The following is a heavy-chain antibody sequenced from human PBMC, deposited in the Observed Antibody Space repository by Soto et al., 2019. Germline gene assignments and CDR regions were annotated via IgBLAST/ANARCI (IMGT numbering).Heavy chain of an antibody. Sequence: WAPLSLTCTVSGDSIGDSQWSWIRQPPGKGLEWIGLTFSRGSATYNPSLKSRVTISVDTSKNQLSLKLTSVSAADTAVYYCARAASPYFDLLSAFHPWGQGTLVNVSS. CDR2: TFSRGSA. V-gene: IGHV4-59*01. CDR1: GDSIGDSQ. J-gene: IGHJ5*02. D-gene: IGHD3-9*01. CDR3: ARAASPYFDLLSAFHP.